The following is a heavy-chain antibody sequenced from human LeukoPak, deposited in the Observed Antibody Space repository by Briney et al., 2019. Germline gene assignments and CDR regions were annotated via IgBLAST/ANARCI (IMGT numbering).Heavy chain of an antibody. V-gene: IGHV3-23*01. D-gene: IGHD4-23*01. CDR1: GFTFSSYA. CDR3: AKDLYGDNSFDY. J-gene: IGHJ4*02. CDR2: ISGSGGST. Sequence: GGSLRLSCAASGFTFSSYAMSWVRQAPGKGLEWVSAISGSGGSTYYADSVKGRFTIFRDNSKNTLYLQMNSLRAEDTAVYYCAKDLYGDNSFDYWGQGTLVTVSS.